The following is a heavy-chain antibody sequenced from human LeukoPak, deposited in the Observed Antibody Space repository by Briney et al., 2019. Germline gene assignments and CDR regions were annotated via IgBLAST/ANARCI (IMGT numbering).Heavy chain of an antibody. D-gene: IGHD6-13*01. Sequence: SETLSLTCTVSGGSISSGSYYWSWIRQPAGKGLEWIGRIYTSGSTNYNPSLKSRVTISVDTSKNQFSLKLSSVTAADTAVYYCARDSSTGYSSSWNDYWGQGTLVTVSS. CDR2: IYTSGST. CDR3: ARDSSTGYSSSWNDY. V-gene: IGHV4-61*02. CDR1: GGSISSGSYY. J-gene: IGHJ4*02.